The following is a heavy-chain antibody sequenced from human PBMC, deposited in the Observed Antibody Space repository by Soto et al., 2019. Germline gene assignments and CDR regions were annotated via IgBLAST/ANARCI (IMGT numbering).Heavy chain of an antibody. V-gene: IGHV3-33*01. Sequence: QVQLVESGGGVVQPGRSLRLSCAASGFTFSSYGMHWVRQAPGKGLEWVAVIWHDGSNKYYVDSVKGRFTISRDNSKNTLYLQMNSLRAEDTGVYYCAREGSGGWYLDNWGRGTLVTVSS. CDR1: GFTFSSYG. J-gene: IGHJ4*02. CDR2: IWHDGSNK. D-gene: IGHD6-19*01. CDR3: AREGSGGWYLDN.